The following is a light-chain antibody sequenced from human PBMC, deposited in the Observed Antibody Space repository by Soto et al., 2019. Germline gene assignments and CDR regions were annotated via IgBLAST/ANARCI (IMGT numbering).Light chain of an antibody. CDR2: WAS. V-gene: IGKV4-1*01. J-gene: IGKJ1*01. Sequence: DIVVTQSPDSLAVSLGERATINCKSSQSVLYNSNKMNYLAWYQQNPGQPPKLLIYWASTRASGVPDRFSGSGAGTECTRPISSLQSEDFEVDACPQYNNWPWTFGQGTQVDIK. CDR3: PQYNNWPWT. CDR1: QSVLYNSNKMNY.